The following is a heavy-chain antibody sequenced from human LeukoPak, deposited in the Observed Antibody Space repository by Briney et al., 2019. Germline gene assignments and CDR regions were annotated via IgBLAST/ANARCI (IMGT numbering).Heavy chain of an antibody. V-gene: IGHV3-48*04. J-gene: IGHJ6*02. CDR3: ARDNPVDYYNNYGMDV. Sequence: GGSLRLSCAASGFTFSSYSMNWVRQAPGKGLEWVSYISSSSSTIYYADSVKGRFTISRDNAKNSLYLQMNSLRAEDTAVYYCARDNPVDYYNNYGMDVWGQGITVTVSS. CDR2: ISSSSSTI. CDR1: GFTFSSYS.